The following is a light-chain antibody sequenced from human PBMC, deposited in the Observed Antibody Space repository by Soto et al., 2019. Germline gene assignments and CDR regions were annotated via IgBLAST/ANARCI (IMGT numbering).Light chain of an antibody. CDR3: EQVNSFPIT. J-gene: IGKJ5*01. CDR2: AAS. V-gene: IGKV1-12*01. Sequence: DIQMTQSPSSVSASVGDRVTITCRASQNIRSWLAWYQQKPGKAPKLLIYAASNLQSGVPSSFSGSGSGTDFTPTISSLQPEDFATYYCEQVNSFPITYGQGTRLEI. CDR1: QNIRSW.